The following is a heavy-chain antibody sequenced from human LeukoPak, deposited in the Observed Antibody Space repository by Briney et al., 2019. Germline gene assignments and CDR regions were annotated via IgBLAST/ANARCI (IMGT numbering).Heavy chain of an antibody. V-gene: IGHV4-59*01. CDR2: IYYSGST. CDR3: ARDGNYGGNSGGLDY. CDR1: GGSISSYY. J-gene: IGHJ4*02. Sequence: SETLSLTCTVSGGSISSYYWSWIRQPPGKGLERIGYIYYSGSTNYNPSLKSRVTISVDTSKNQFSLKLSSVTAADTAVYYCARDGNYGGNSGGLDYWGQGTLVTVSS. D-gene: IGHD4-23*01.